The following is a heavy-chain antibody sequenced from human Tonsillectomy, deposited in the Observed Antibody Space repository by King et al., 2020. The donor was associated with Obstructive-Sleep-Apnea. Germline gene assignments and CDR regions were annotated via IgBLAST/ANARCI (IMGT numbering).Heavy chain of an antibody. CDR1: GGSISSSSYY. V-gene: IGHV4-39*07. CDR3: ARFQRPYYVAPRGWFDP. D-gene: IGHD1-26*01. CDR2: IYYSGST. J-gene: IGHJ5*02. Sequence: QLQLQESGPGLVKSSETLSLTCTVSGGSISSSSYYWGWIRQPPGKGLEWIGSIYYSGSTYYNPSFKSRVTISVDTSKNQFSLELSSVTAADTAVYFCARFQRPYYVAPRGWFDPWGQGTLVTVSS.